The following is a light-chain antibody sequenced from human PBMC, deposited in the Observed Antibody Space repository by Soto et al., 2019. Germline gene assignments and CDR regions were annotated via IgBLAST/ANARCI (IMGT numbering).Light chain of an antibody. CDR1: QTISSW. Sequence: DIQMTQSPSTLSGSVGDRVTITCRASQTISSWLAWYQQKPGKAPKLLIYAASSLQSGVPSRFSGSGSGTDFTLTISSLQPEDFETYYCQQSYSTPFTVGPGTKVDSK. J-gene: IGKJ3*01. CDR2: AAS. CDR3: QQSYSTPFT. V-gene: IGKV1-39*01.